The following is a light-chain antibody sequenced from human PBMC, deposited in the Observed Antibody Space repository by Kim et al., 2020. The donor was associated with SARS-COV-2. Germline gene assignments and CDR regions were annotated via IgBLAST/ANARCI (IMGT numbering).Light chain of an antibody. V-gene: IGLV2-11*01. CDR3: CSYTGTYTSYV. CDR2: DVS. CDR1: SSDVGSYNY. J-gene: IGLJ1*01. Sequence: QSVTISCTGTSSDVGSYNYVSWYQQHPDKAPQLMIYDVSKRPSGVPNRVSGSKSGNTASLTISGLQAEDEADYFCCSYTGTYTSYVFGTGTKVTVL.